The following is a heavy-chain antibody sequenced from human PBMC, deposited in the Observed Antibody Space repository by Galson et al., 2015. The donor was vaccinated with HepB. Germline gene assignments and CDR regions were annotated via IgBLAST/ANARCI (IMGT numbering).Heavy chain of an antibody. Sequence: SLRLSCAASGFTFSSYGMRWVRQAPGKGLEWVAVIWYDGSNKYYADSVKGRFTISRDNSKNTLYLQMNSLRAEDTAVYYCARDSSSSVWWFDPWGQGTLVTVSS. CDR3: ARDSSSSVWWFDP. CDR2: IWYDGSNK. CDR1: GFTFSSYG. D-gene: IGHD6-6*01. J-gene: IGHJ5*02. V-gene: IGHV3-33*01.